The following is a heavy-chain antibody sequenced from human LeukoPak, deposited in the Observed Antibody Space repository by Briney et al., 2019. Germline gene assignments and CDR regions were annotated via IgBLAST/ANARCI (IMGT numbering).Heavy chain of an antibody. Sequence: PGGSLRLSCAASGFIFTSYCMHWVREAPGRGLEWVAFIRFDGTRAYYADSVKGRFTVARDNSKNTLYLQMNSLRVEDTAVYYCAKVSVVMVNDAFDIWGQGTMVIVSS. V-gene: IGHV3-30*02. D-gene: IGHD3-22*01. J-gene: IGHJ3*02. CDR3: AKVSVVMVNDAFDI. CDR2: IRFDGTRA. CDR1: GFIFTSYC.